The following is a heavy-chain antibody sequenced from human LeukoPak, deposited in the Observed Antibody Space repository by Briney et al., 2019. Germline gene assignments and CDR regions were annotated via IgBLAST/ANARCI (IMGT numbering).Heavy chain of an antibody. CDR1: GYTFTDYY. CDR3: ARDRNGGAVLWFGTTYWFDP. Sequence: ASVKVSCKASGYTFTDYYMHWVRQAPGQGLEWMGWINPNSGGTNYAQKFQGRVTMTRDTSISTAYMELSRLRSDDTAVYYCARDRNGGAVLWFGTTYWFDPWGQGTLVTVSS. D-gene: IGHD3-10*01. CDR2: INPNSGGT. V-gene: IGHV1-2*02. J-gene: IGHJ5*02.